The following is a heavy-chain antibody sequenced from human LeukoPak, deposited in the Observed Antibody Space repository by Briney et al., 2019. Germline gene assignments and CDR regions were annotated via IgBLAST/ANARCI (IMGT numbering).Heavy chain of an antibody. J-gene: IGHJ4*02. CDR1: GFSLSISG. V-gene: IGHV3-48*02. D-gene: IGHD3-10*01. Sequence: GRSLRLSCEASGFSLSISGMNWVRQAPGKGLEWVSYISSSSDLMSYVDSVKGRFTVSRDNAKNSLFLQMNSLRDEDTAVYYCARVLRGLYNLGDWGQGTLVTVSS. CDR2: ISSSSDLM. CDR3: ARVLRGLYNLGD.